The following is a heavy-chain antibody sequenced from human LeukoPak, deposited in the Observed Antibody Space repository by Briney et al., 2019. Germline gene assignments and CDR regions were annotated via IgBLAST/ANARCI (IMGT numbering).Heavy chain of an antibody. D-gene: IGHD2-2*01. V-gene: IGHV4-30-2*01. CDR1: GGSISSGGYY. Sequence: SQTLSLTCTVSGGSISSGGYYWSWIRQPPGKGLEWIGYIYHSGSTYYNPSLKSRVTISVDRSKNQFSLKLSSVTAADTAVYYCARLVEYQLLSYYYYYYMDVWGKGTTVTVSS. CDR2: IYHSGST. J-gene: IGHJ6*03. CDR3: ARLVEYQLLSYYYYYYMDV.